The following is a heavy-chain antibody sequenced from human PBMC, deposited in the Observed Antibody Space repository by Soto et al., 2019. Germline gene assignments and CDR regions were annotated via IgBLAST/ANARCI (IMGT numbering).Heavy chain of an antibody. CDR1: GGSFSGYY. Sequence: SETLSLTCAVYGGSFSGYYWSWIRQPPGKGLEWIGGINHRGSTNYNPSLGSRVTISVDTSKNQFSLKLRSVTAADTAVFYCAGLYPYESSGYHLNYWGQGALVTVSS. CDR2: INHRGST. J-gene: IGHJ4*02. CDR3: AGLYPYESSGYHLNY. D-gene: IGHD3-22*01. V-gene: IGHV4-34*01.